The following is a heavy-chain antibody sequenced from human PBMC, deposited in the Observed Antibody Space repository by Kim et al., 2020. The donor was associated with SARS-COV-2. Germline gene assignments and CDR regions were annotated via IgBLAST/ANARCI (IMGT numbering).Heavy chain of an antibody. D-gene: IGHD2-21*01. Sequence: GGSLRLSCAASGITFSRAGMHWVRQAPGRGLEWVSFITSDGSDKYYADSVQGRFTISRDDSKNTLYLQMNSLRVEDTAVYYCAKDKGVNYFDYWGQGTLVTVSS. CDR2: ITSDGSDK. J-gene: IGHJ4*02. V-gene: IGHV3-30*18. CDR3: AKDKGVNYFDY. CDR1: GITFSRAG.